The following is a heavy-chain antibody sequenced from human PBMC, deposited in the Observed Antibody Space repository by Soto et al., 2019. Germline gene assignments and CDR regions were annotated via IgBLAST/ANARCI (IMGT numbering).Heavy chain of an antibody. Sequence: SATLSVTVNVSGASINNTSYYWGWIRQPPGKGLEWIGNIYYSGKTYYSPSLKSRVSISVDASRNQFSLRLSSVTAADTAVYYCGRPWGIGLTPPGPWGQGVLVTVSS. V-gene: IGHV4-39*01. D-gene: IGHD6-13*01. CDR1: GASINNTSYY. CDR3: GRPWGIGLTPPGP. J-gene: IGHJ5*02. CDR2: IYYSGKT.